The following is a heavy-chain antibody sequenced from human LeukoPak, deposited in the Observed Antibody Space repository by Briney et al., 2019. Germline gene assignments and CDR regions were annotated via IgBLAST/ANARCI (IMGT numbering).Heavy chain of an antibody. CDR2: INPSGGST. J-gene: IGHJ4*02. D-gene: IGHD6-13*01. Sequence: ASVKVSCKASGYTFTSYYMHWVRQAPGQGLEWMGIINPSGGSTSYAQKFQGRVTMTRDTSTSTVYMELSSLRSEDTAVYYCARFAYGSRSWYGIFDYWGQGTLVTVSS. CDR3: ARFAYGSRSWYGIFDY. V-gene: IGHV1-46*01. CDR1: GYTFTSYY.